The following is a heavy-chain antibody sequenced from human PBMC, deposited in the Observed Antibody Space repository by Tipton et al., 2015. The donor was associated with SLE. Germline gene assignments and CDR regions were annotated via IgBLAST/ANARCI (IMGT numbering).Heavy chain of an antibody. CDR3: ARERRYHYDTSGYLFDS. Sequence: TLSLTCDVYGGSFSGYYWSWIRQPPGKGLEWIGEINHSGSTNYNPSLKSRVTISVDTSKNQFSLKLSSVTAADTAVYYCARERRYHYDTSGYLFDSWGQGTLVTVSS. D-gene: IGHD3-22*01. CDR2: INHSGST. CDR1: GGSFSGYY. V-gene: IGHV4-34*01. J-gene: IGHJ4*02.